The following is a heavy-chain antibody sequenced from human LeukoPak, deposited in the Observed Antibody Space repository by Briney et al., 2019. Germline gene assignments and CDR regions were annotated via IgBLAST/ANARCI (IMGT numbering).Heavy chain of an antibody. V-gene: IGHV1-18*01. CDR2: ISAYNGNT. CDR1: GYTFTSYG. D-gene: IGHD1-26*01. CDR3: ARVNLGANARGPWFDP. Sequence: ASVKVSCKASGYTFTSYGISWVRQAPGQGLEWMGWISAYNGNTNYAQKLQGRVTMTTDTSTSTAYMELRSLRSDDTAVYYCARVNLGANARGPWFDPWGQGTLVTVSS. J-gene: IGHJ5*02.